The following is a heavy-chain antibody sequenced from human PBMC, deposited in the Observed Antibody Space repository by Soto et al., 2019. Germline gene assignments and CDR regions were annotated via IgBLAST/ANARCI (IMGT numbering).Heavy chain of an antibody. CDR3: ARAFRYSSGWYDY. D-gene: IGHD6-19*01. J-gene: IGHJ4*02. CDR1: GGSISSGDYY. V-gene: IGHV4-30-4*01. Sequence: SETLSLTCTVSGGSISSGDYYWSWIRQPPGKGLEWIGYIYYSVSTYYNPSLKSRVTISVDTSKNQFSLKLSSVTAADTAVYYCARAFRYSSGWYDYWGQGTLVTVSS. CDR2: IYYSVST.